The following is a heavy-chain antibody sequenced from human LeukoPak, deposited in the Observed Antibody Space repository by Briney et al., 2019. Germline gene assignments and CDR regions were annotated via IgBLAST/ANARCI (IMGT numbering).Heavy chain of an antibody. CDR3: AKDRRMMSAYYGMDV. J-gene: IGHJ6*02. CDR1: GFTFFNYG. Sequence: GGSLRLSCEASGFTFFNYGVHWVRQAPGKGLEWVSLISYDGGNQKYADSVKGRFTISRDNSKNTVYLQLNSLRAEGTAVYYCAKDRRMMSAYYGMDVWGQGTTVIVSS. CDR2: ISYDGGNQ. D-gene: IGHD3-16*01. V-gene: IGHV3-30*18.